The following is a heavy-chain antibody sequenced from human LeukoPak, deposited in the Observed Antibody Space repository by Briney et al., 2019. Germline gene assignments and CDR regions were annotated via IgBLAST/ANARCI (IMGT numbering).Heavy chain of an antibody. CDR3: ARHRSGDSNFAY. V-gene: IGHV4-59*01. Sequence: SETRSLTWTVSGGSISSYYWSWIRQPPGKGLEGIGYIYYIGSTNYNPSLKSRVTISVDTSKNQFSLKLPSVTAAETAVYYCARHRSGDSNFAYWGQGTLVTVYS. CDR1: GGSISSYY. D-gene: IGHD4-17*01. CDR2: IYYIGST. J-gene: IGHJ4*02.